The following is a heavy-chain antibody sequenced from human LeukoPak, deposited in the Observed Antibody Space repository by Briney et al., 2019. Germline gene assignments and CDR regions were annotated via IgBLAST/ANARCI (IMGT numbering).Heavy chain of an antibody. J-gene: IGHJ3*02. CDR2: INHSGST. CDR1: GGSFSGYY. D-gene: IGHD2-21*01. Sequence: SETLSLTCAVYGGSFSGYYWSWIRQPPGKGLEWIGEINHSGSTNYNPSLKSRVTISVDTSKNQFSLKLSSVTAADTAVYYCARTLKPRFKQVYCGGDCYSDAFDIWGQGTMVTVSS. V-gene: IGHV4-34*01. CDR3: ARTLKPRFKQVYCGGDCYSDAFDI.